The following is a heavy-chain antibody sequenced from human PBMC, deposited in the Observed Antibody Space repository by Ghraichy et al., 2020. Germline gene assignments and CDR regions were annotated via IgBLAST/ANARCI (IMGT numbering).Heavy chain of an antibody. J-gene: IGHJ5*02. V-gene: IGHV4-59*01. CDR2: IYYSGST. D-gene: IGHD1-14*01. CDR3: ARDENHLWFDP. CDR1: GGSISSYY. Sequence: SETLSLTCTVSGGSISSYYWSWIRQPPGKGLEWIGYIYYSGSTNYNPSLKSRVTISVDTSKNQFSLKLSSVTAADTAVYYCARDENHLWFDPWGQGTLVTVSS.